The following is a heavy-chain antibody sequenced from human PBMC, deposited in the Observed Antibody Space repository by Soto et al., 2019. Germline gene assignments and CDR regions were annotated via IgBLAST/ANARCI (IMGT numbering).Heavy chain of an antibody. CDR2: MSYSGSNK. CDR3: GRVGMPPLLPGFDY. D-gene: IGHD1-1*01. J-gene: IGHJ4*02. V-gene: IGHV3-30-3*01. Sequence: QVQLVESGGGVVQPGRSLRLSCAASGFTFSDYTMHWVRQAPGKGLEWVAVMSYSGSNKYHANSVKGRFTISRDNSKNTLYLQMTSLRSDDTACYYCGRVGMPPLLPGFDYWGKGTLLTVSS. CDR1: GFTFSDYT.